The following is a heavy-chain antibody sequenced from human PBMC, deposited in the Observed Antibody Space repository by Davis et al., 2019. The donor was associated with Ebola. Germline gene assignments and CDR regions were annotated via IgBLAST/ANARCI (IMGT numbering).Heavy chain of an antibody. J-gene: IGHJ5*02. CDR3: ARVGLSPAEGWFDP. V-gene: IGHV1-2*06. CDR2: MNPDSGGT. CDR1: GYTFTAYH. D-gene: IGHD3-16*01. Sequence: ASVKVSCKASGYTFTAYHIHWVRQAPGQGLEWMGRMNPDSGGTNYARKFQGRVTMMRDTSISTAYMELSRLRSDDTAVYYCARVGLSPAEGWFDPWGQGTLVTVSS.